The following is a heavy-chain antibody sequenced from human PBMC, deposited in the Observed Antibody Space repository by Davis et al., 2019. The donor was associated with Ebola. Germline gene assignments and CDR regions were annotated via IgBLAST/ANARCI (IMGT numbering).Heavy chain of an antibody. Sequence: GESLKISCAASGFSFSSYSMNWVRQAPGKGLEWVANMNQDGSAKNYVDSVKGRFTISRDNAENSLFLQMNSLRAEDTAVYYCAKDFPSRYFDYWGQGTLVTVSS. CDR2: MNQDGSAK. V-gene: IGHV3-7*01. CDR3: AKDFPSRYFDY. CDR1: GFSFSSYS. J-gene: IGHJ4*02.